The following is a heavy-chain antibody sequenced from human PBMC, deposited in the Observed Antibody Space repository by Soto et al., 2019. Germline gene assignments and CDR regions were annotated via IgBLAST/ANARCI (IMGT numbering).Heavy chain of an antibody. V-gene: IGHV4-31*03. CDR3: ARGRWLQSFEY. CDR1: GGSISGTAYY. D-gene: IGHD5-12*01. J-gene: IGHJ4*02. Sequence: QVQLQESGPGLMKPSQTLSLTCTVSGGSISGTAYYWSWIRQHPGTGLEWIGYIYYSGSTYYNPSLKSRVTISVDTSKNQFSLKLSSVTAAATAVYYCARGRWLQSFEYWGQGTLVTVSS. CDR2: IYYSGST.